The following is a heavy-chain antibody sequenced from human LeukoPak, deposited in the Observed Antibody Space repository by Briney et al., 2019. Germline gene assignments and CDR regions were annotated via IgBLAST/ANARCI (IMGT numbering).Heavy chain of an antibody. V-gene: IGHV4-38-2*02. CDR1: GYSISSGYY. CDR3: ARAGRDGYSPASDPFDI. J-gene: IGHJ3*02. Sequence: PSETLSLTCSVSGYSISSGYYWGWIRQPPGKGLEWIGSIYQSGSTYYNPSFKSRVTISVDTSKNQFSLKLSSVTAADTAVYYCARAGRDGYSPASDPFDIWGQGKTVTVSS. CDR2: IYQSGST. D-gene: IGHD5-24*01.